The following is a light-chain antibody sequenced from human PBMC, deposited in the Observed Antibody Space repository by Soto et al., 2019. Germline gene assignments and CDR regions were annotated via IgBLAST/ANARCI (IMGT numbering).Light chain of an antibody. V-gene: IGKV3-20*01. CDR2: GAS. J-gene: IGKJ5*01. Sequence: EIVLTQSPVTLSFSPGEGSTLSCRASQSVSSSYLAWYQQKPGQAPRLLIYGASSRATGIPDRFSGSGSGTDFTLTISRLEPEDFAVYYCQQYGSSITFGQGTRLEI. CDR3: QQYGSSIT. CDR1: QSVSSSY.